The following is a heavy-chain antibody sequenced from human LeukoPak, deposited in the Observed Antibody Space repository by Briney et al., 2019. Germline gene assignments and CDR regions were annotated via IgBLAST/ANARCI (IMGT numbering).Heavy chain of an antibody. CDR3: ARSSAYYNEADI. Sequence: ASVKVSCKTSGYSFTSYYIHWVRQAPGQGLEWMGIINPSGGSTTYAQKFQGRLTMASDTSTRTVYMELSSLRSEDTAMYYCARSSAYYNEADIWGQGTMVTVSS. V-gene: IGHV1-46*01. CDR1: GYSFTSYY. J-gene: IGHJ3*02. D-gene: IGHD1-26*01. CDR2: INPSGGST.